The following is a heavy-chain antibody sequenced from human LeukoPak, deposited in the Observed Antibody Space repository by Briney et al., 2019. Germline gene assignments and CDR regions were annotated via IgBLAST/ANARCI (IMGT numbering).Heavy chain of an antibody. CDR3: ARVTNYYDTRSYPDY. CDR2: IYYSGST. V-gene: IGHV4-59*01. CDR1: GGSISSYY. D-gene: IGHD3-22*01. J-gene: IGHJ4*02. Sequence: KPSETLSLTCTVSGGSISSYYWSWLRQPPGKGLEWIGYIYYSGSTNYNPSLKSRVTISEDTSKNQISLKLTSVTAADTAVYYCARVTNYYDTRSYPDYWGQGTLVTVSS.